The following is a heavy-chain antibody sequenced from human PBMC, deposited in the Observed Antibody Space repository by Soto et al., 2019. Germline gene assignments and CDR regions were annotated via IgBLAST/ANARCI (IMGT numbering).Heavy chain of an antibody. D-gene: IGHD3-10*01. CDR1: GGSISSDYYY. Sequence: QVQLQESGPGLVKPSQTLSLTCTVSGGSISSDYYYWTWIRQPPGKGLEWIGYIYYRGTTYYNPSLKSRVTISINTSNNQFSLKMNSVTAADTAVYYCARDKIWFGALPHYYGMDVWGQGTTVIVSS. CDR2: IYYRGTT. J-gene: IGHJ6*02. CDR3: ARDKIWFGALPHYYGMDV. V-gene: IGHV4-30-4*01.